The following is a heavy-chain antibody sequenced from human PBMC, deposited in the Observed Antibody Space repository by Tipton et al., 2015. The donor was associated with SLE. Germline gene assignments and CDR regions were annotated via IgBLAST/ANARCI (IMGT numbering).Heavy chain of an antibody. CDR1: GASINSHY. CDR3: ATSPLTL. J-gene: IGHJ4*02. Sequence: TLSLTCTVSGASINSHYWSWIRQPPGKGLEWIGYIYYSGKTDYNPPLRSRVTISVDTSKNQFSLKLSSVTAADTAVYYCATSPLTLWGQGTLVTVSS. CDR2: IYYSGKT. V-gene: IGHV4-59*11. D-gene: IGHD2-2*01.